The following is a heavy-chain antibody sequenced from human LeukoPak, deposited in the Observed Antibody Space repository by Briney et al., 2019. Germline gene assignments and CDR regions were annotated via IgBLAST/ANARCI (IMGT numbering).Heavy chain of an antibody. J-gene: IGHJ3*01. D-gene: IGHD3-16*01. CDR3: ASGKYFYDDPASLNRASRTALDL. Sequence: PSETLSLTCSVSGDSTAGRYWSWIRQSPGKGLEWLGLVYKSGDVNYHPSLRSRLSVSLDRSKTQVSLRLRSVTAADTAVYYCASGKYFYDDPASLNRASRTALDLWARGTMVIVSS. CDR1: GDSTAGRY. CDR2: VYKSGDV. V-gene: IGHV4-59*11.